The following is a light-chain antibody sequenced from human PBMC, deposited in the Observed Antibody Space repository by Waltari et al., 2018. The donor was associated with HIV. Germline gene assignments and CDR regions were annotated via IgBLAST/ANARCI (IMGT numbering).Light chain of an antibody. J-gene: IGLJ2*01. CDR1: NMGDKY. CDR2: QDN. CDR3: QAWDSSTVV. Sequence: SYELIQPPSVSVSPGQTASITCSGDNMGDKYACWYPQKPGQSPVLVIYQDNKRPSGIPERFSGSNSGNTATLTISGTQAMDEADYYCQAWDSSTVVFGGGTKLTVL. V-gene: IGLV3-1*01.